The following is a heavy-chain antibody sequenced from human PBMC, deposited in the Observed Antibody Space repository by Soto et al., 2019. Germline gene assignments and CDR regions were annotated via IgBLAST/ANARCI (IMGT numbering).Heavy chain of an antibody. Sequence: QMQLEQSGPEAKKPGTSVKVSCKASGFTFSNSAIQWVRQTRGQRLEWIGWIVVGSGNTNYARELHGRVTITRDMSTSSAYMDLSSVESEDTYLYYWAGRSGYYTSYYYMDVWGEGTTVTVSS. CDR3: AGRSGYYTSYYYMDV. D-gene: IGHD3-3*01. CDR2: IVVGSGNT. J-gene: IGHJ6*03. CDR1: GFTFSNSA. V-gene: IGHV1-58*02.